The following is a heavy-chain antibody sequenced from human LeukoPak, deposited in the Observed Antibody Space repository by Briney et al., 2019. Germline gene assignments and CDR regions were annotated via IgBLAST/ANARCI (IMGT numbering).Heavy chain of an antibody. Sequence: SETLSLTCTVSGGSISSSSYCWGWIRQPPGKGLEWIGSIYYSGSTYYNPSLKSRVTISVDTSKNQFSLKLSSVTAADTPVYYCARQSMVRGVTDAFDIWGQGTMVTVSS. D-gene: IGHD3-10*01. J-gene: IGHJ3*02. CDR1: GGSISSSSYC. V-gene: IGHV4-39*01. CDR3: ARQSMVRGVTDAFDI. CDR2: IYYSGST.